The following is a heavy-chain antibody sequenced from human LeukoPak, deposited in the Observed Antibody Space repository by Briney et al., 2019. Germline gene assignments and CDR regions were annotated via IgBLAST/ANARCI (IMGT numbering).Heavy chain of an antibody. CDR3: ARAVSALSYPLDY. CDR1: GGSISSSSYY. J-gene: IGHJ4*02. D-gene: IGHD1-26*01. Sequence: SETLSLTCTVSGGSISSSSYYWGWIRQPPGKGLEWIGSIYYSGSTYYNPSLKSRVTISVDTSKNQFSLKLSSVTAADTAVYYCARAVSALSYPLDYWGQGTLVTVSS. CDR2: IYYSGST. V-gene: IGHV4-39*07.